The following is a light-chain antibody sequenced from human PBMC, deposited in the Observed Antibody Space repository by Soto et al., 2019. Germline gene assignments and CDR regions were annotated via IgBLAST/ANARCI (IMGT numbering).Light chain of an antibody. V-gene: IGKV3-15*01. J-gene: IGKJ5*01. CDR3: QQYDNWPLT. Sequence: EIVMTQSPATLSVSPGERATLSCRASQSVKSHLAWYQQKPGQAPRLLIHGASTRATGIPDRFSGSGSGTELTLTISSLQSEDFAVYYCQQYDNWPLTFGQGTRLEIK. CDR1: QSVKSH. CDR2: GAS.